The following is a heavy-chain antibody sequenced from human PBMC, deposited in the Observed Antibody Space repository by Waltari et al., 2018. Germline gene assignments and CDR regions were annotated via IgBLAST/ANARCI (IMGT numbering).Heavy chain of an antibody. Sequence: QVQLVQSGAEVKKPGASVKVSCKVSGYTLTELSMHWVRQAPGKGLEWMGGFDPEDGETIYSQKCQGRVTMTEDTSTDTAYMELSSLRSEDTAVYYCATLGYCSGGSCLRGVFDYWGQGTLVTVSS. CDR3: ATLGYCSGGSCLRGVFDY. J-gene: IGHJ4*02. D-gene: IGHD2-15*01. CDR2: FDPEDGET. CDR1: GYTLTELS. V-gene: IGHV1-24*01.